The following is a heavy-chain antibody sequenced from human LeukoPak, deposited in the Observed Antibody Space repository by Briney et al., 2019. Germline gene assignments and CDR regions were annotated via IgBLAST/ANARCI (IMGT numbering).Heavy chain of an antibody. D-gene: IGHD3-10*01. CDR2: SYNSGST. J-gene: IGHJ4*02. V-gene: IGHV4-4*07. CDR3: ARETGYYGSGSGIDY. Sequence: KPSSAMSLSNASGYASISNYMHWGRQAPAGGREWLVGISYNSGSTNYTHYLQGRVTMSVDTSKNQFSLKLSSVTAADTAVYYCARETGYYGSGSGIDYWGQGTLVTVSS. CDR1: YASISNYM.